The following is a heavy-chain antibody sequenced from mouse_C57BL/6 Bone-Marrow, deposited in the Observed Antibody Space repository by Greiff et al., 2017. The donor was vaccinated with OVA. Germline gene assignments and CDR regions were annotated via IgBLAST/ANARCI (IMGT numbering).Heavy chain of an antibody. D-gene: IGHD2-3*01. CDR3: ARGRDGYRGYFDV. J-gene: IGHJ1*03. Sequence: VQLMESGAELVKPGASVKMSCKASGYTFTTYPIEWMMQNHGKSLEWIGNFHPYNDDTKYNEKFTGKATLTVEKSSSTVYLELSRLTSDDSAVYYCARGRDGYRGYFDVWGTGTTVTVSS. CDR2: FHPYNDDT. V-gene: IGHV1-47*01. CDR1: GYTFTTYP.